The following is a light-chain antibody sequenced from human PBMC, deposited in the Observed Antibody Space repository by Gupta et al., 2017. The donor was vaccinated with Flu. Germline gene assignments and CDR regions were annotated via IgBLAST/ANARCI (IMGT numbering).Light chain of an antibody. CDR1: QSIGDW. Sequence: DIQVTQSPSTLSASVGDRVTLTCRDSQSIGDWLAWYQQKPGKVPKLLIDRVSNLEGGVPSRFSGSGSGREFTLTSSSRQSDDFANYYCQQDYSSWTFGQGTEVEIK. CDR2: RVS. V-gene: IGKV1-5*03. CDR3: QQDYSSWT. J-gene: IGKJ1*01.